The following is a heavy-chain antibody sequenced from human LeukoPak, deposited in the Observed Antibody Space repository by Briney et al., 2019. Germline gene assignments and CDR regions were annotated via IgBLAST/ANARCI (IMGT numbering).Heavy chain of an antibody. CDR1: GFTFSKNA. V-gene: IGHV3-23*01. J-gene: IGHJ3*02. CDR3: AKNKWERSGAFDI. D-gene: IGHD1-26*01. CDR2: MSGSGDSS. Sequence: GGSLRLSCAASGFTFSKNAMSWVRQAPGKGLEWVSAMSGSGDSSYYADSVKGRFTISRDISKNTLYLQMNSLGVEDTAVYYCAKNKWERSGAFDIWGQGTMVTVPS.